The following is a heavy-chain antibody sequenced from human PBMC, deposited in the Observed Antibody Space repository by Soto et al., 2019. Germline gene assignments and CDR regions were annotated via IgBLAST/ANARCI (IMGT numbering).Heavy chain of an antibody. J-gene: IGHJ4*02. Sequence: SETLSLTCAVYGGSFSGYYWSWTRQPPGKGLEWIGEINHSGSTNYNPSLKSRVTISVDTSKNQFSLKLSSVTAADTAVYYCARGRRDIVATIFSIDYWGQGTLVTVSS. V-gene: IGHV4-34*01. CDR2: INHSGST. D-gene: IGHD5-12*01. CDR3: ARGRRDIVATIFSIDY. CDR1: GGSFSGYY.